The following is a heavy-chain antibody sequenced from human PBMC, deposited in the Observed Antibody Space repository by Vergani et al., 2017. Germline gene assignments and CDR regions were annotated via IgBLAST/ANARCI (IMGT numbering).Heavy chain of an antibody. J-gene: IGHJ4*02. CDR3: ARGPRKWRRLVGAGDY. Sequence: EVQLVESGGGLVQPRGSLRLSCAASGFTFSSYWMSWVRQAPGKGLEWVANIKQDGSEEYYVDSVKGRFTISRDNAKNSLYLQMNSLRAEDTAVYYCARGPRKWRRLVGAGDYWGQGTLVTVSS. V-gene: IGHV3-7*01. D-gene: IGHD5-12*01. CDR2: IKQDGSEE. CDR1: GFTFSSYW.